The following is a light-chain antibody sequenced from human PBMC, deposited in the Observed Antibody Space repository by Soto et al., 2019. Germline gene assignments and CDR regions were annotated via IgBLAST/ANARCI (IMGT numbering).Light chain of an antibody. CDR1: SDDVGAYNS. CDR2: KGT. CDR3: CSSAPESTYV. J-gene: IGLJ1*01. Sequence: QSALAQPASVSGSPGQSITIPCTGTSDDVGAYNSVSWYQQLPLKAPQVILYKGTQRPSGVSSRFSGSTSGNAASLTISGLQADDEADYFCCSSAPESTYVFGTGTKVTVL. V-gene: IGLV2-23*01.